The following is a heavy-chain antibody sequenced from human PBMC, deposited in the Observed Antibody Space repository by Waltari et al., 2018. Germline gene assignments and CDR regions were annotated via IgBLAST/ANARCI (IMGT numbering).Heavy chain of an antibody. Sequence: EVQLVESGGGLVQPGGSLRLSCAASGLTVSSNYMSWVRQATGKGLEWVSVIYSGGSTYYADSVKGRFTISRHNSKNTLYLQMNSLRAEDTAVYYCARDTAWLYFQHWGQGTLVTVSS. D-gene: IGHD6-19*01. CDR1: GLTVSSNY. CDR2: IYSGGST. J-gene: IGHJ1*01. V-gene: IGHV3-53*04. CDR3: ARDTAWLYFQH.